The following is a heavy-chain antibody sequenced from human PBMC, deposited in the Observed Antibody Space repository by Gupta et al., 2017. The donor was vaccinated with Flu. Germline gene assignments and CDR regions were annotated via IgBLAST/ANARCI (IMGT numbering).Heavy chain of an antibody. D-gene: IGHD6-19*01. CDR2: ISVYNGNT. CDR3: ARSGWVAGTAAHFDN. Sequence: QVRLVQSGAEVKKPGASVKVSCKASGYTFTNYGISWVRQAPGQGFEGMGWISVYNGNTNYAQKLQGRVTMTTDISTSTAYMELRSLRSDDTAVYYCARSGWVAGTAAHFDNWGQGTLVTVSS. V-gene: IGHV1-18*01. CDR1: GYTFTNYG. J-gene: IGHJ4*02.